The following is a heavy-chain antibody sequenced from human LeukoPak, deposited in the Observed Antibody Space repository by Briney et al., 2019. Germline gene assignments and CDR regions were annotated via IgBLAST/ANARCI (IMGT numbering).Heavy chain of an antibody. J-gene: IGHJ3*02. CDR2: IWYYVSNK. CDR3: AKAESITSGYYKGDAFDI. D-gene: IGHD3-22*01. CDR1: GFTFSSHG. V-gene: IGHV3-33*06. Sequence: PGGSLRLSCAASGFTFSSHGMHWVRQAPGKGVEWVAAIWYYVSNKYYADSVNGLFTISTDTSKNTLYLQMNSLRAQDTAVYYCAKAESITSGYYKGDAFDIWGQGTMVTVSS.